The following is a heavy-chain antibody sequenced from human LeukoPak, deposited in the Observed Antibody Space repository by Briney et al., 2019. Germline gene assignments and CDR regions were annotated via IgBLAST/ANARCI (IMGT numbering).Heavy chain of an antibody. CDR3: ARESEWLNLDY. Sequence: ASVKVSSKASGYTFIGYYMHWVRQAPGQGLEWMGRISPNSGGTNYAQKFQGRVTMTRDTSISTAYMELSTLRSDDTAVYYCARESEWLNLDYWGQGSLVTVSS. CDR2: ISPNSGGT. CDR1: GYTFIGYY. D-gene: IGHD6-19*01. J-gene: IGHJ4*02. V-gene: IGHV1-2*06.